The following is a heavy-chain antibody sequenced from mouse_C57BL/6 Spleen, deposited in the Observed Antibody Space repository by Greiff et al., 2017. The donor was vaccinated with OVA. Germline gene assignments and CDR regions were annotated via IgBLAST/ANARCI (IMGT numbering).Heavy chain of an antibody. J-gene: IGHJ4*01. Sequence: VQLQQSGAELVRPGASVKMSCKASGYTFTSYNMHWVKQTPRQGLEWIGAIYPGNGDTSYNQKFKGKATLTVDKSSSTAYMQLSSLTSEDSAVYFCASGSSYPYYYAMDYWGQGTSVTVSS. CDR1: GYTFTSYN. V-gene: IGHV1-12*01. D-gene: IGHD1-1*01. CDR3: ASGSSYPYYYAMDY. CDR2: IYPGNGDT.